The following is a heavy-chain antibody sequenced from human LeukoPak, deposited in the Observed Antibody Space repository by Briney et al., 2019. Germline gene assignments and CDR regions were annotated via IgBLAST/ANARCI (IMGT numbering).Heavy chain of an antibody. CDR2: ISSSSSYI. CDR3: ARVVVPAAMFRAGWFDP. CDR1: GFTFSSYS. Sequence: GGSLRLSCAASGFTFSSYSMNWVRQAPGKGLEWVSFISSSSSYIYYADSVKGRFTISRDNAKNSLYLQMNSLRAEDTAVYYCARVVVPAAMFRAGWFDPWGQGTLVTVSS. J-gene: IGHJ5*02. V-gene: IGHV3-21*04. D-gene: IGHD2-2*01.